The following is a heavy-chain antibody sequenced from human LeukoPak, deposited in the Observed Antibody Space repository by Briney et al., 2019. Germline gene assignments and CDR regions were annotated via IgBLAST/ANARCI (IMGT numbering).Heavy chain of an antibody. CDR1: GFTFSDYS. J-gene: IGHJ4*02. V-gene: IGHV3-48*04. Sequence: GGSLRLSCAASGFTFSDYSMNWVRQAPGKGLEWVSYISFSVNTKYYGDSVKGRFTISRDNAKNSLYLHMDSLRAEDTAVYYCARGAYSSGWAYFDHWGQGTLVTVSS. CDR2: ISFSVNTK. CDR3: ARGAYSSGWAYFDH. D-gene: IGHD6-19*01.